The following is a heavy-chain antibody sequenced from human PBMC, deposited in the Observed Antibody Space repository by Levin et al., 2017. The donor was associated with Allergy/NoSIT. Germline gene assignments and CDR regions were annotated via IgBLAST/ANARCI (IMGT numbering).Heavy chain of an antibody. Sequence: MSSETLSLTCAIYGGSFSDFYWSWVRQSPGKGLEWIGEVNRDGHTNYNPSLESRVTLSVDTSKNQFFLELKSMTAADTGVYFCARDSLTQLRGVPLDSWGQGTLVTVSS. CDR2: VNRDGHT. CDR1: GGSFSDFY. CDR3: ARDSLTQLRGVPLDS. V-gene: IGHV4-34*01. D-gene: IGHD3-10*01. J-gene: IGHJ4*02.